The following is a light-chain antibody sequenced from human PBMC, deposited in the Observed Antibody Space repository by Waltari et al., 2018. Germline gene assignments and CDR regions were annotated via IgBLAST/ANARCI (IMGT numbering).Light chain of an antibody. CDR2: RNN. J-gene: IGLJ3*02. Sequence: QSVLTQPPSASAPPGPRVSLSCSGSSSTIGRNLVSWYQHLPGKAPKLLIYRNNQRPSGVPDRFSGSKSGTSASLAISGLRSEDEADYYCATWDDSLSGWMFGGGTKLTVL. CDR3: ATWDDSLSGWM. V-gene: IGLV1-47*01. CDR1: SSTIGRNL.